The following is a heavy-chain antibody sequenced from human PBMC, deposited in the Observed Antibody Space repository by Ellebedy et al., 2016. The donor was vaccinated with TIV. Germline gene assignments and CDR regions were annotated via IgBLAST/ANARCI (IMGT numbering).Heavy chain of an antibody. V-gene: IGHV1-69*04. D-gene: IGHD3-22*01. CDR1: GGTFSTYV. CDR3: ARDEVHSDSSGASNWFDP. J-gene: IGHJ5*02. CDR2: VIPLLYIT. Sequence: ASVKVSCKASGGTFSTYVITWVRQAPGQGLEWVGRVIPLLYITNYAQKFQGRVTITGDTSTRTVYMELSSLRSEDTAIYYCARDEVHSDSSGASNWFDPWGQGTLVTVSS.